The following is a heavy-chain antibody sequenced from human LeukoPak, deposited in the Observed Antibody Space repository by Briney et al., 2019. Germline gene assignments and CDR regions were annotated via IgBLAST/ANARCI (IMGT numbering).Heavy chain of an antibody. J-gene: IGHJ4*02. CDR3: ARLGEVWSGYNYYFDY. D-gene: IGHD3-3*01. CDR1: GYTFTSYY. V-gene: IGHV1-46*01. Sequence: ASVKVSCKASGYTFTSYYMRWVRQAPGQGLEWMGIINPSGGSTSYAQKFQGRVTMTRDTSTSTVYMELSSLRSEDTAVYYCARLGEVWSGYNYYFDYWGQGTLVTVSS. CDR2: INPSGGST.